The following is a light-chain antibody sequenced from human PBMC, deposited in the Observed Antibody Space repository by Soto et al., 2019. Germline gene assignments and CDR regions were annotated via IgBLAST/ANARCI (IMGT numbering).Light chain of an antibody. J-gene: IGLJ1*01. CDR1: SSDVGYYNY. Sequence: QSALTQPASVSGSPGQSITISCTGTSSDVGYYNYVSWYQQHPGKAPKLMIYEVSNRLSGISHRFSGSKSGNTASLTISGLQAEDEADYYCSSYMTGSTYVFGSGTKVTVL. CDR2: EVS. CDR3: SSYMTGSTYV. V-gene: IGLV2-14*01.